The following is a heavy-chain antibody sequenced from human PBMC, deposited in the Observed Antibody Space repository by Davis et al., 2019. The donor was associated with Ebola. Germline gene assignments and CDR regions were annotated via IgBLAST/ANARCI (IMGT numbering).Heavy chain of an antibody. CDR2: IYYSGST. V-gene: IGHV4-39*01. D-gene: IGHD4-17*01. J-gene: IGHJ4*02. Sequence: GSLRLSCAASGFTFSSYAMSWVRQPPGKGLEWIGSIYYSGSTYYNPSLKSRVTISVDTSKNQFSLKLSSVTAADTAVYYCARLRMTTVTRKYYFDYWGQGTLVTVSS. CDR1: GFTFSSYA. CDR3: ARLRMTTVTRKYYFDY.